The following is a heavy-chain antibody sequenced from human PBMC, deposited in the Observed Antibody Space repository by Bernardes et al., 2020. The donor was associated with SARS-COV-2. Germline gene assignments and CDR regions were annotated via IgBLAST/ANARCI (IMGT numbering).Heavy chain of an antibody. Sequence: LRLSCVASEFTFSGFAMTWVRQVPGKGLEWVSVISASGDITYYADSVKGRFTISRDNSKNTLYLQMNSLRVEDTAVYYCAKGINTHTPTWPHWGQGTLVTVSS. V-gene: IGHV3-23*01. CDR1: EFTFSGFA. D-gene: IGHD2-2*02. CDR2: ISASGDIT. CDR3: AKGINTHTPTWPH. J-gene: IGHJ4*02.